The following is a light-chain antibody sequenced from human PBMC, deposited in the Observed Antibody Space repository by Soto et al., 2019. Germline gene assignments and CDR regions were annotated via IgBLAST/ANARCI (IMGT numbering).Light chain of an antibody. CDR3: SSYTSSSTLV. Sequence: QFALTQPASVSGSPGQSITISCTGTSCTVGGYNYVSWYQQHPGKAPKLMIYEVSNRPSGVSNRFSGSKSGNTASLTISGLQAEDEADYYCSSYTSSSTLVFGGGTQLTAL. V-gene: IGLV2-14*01. CDR2: EVS. CDR1: SCTVGGYNY. J-gene: IGLJ3*02.